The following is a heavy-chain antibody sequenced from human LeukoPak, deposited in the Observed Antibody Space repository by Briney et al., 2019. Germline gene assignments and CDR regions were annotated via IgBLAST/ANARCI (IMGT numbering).Heavy chain of an antibody. J-gene: IGHJ4*02. V-gene: IGHV4-30-4*08. CDR3: ARAQYYYDYIDY. CDR1: GGSISSGDYY. Sequence: PSETLSLTCTVSGGSISSGDYYWSWIRQPPGKGLEWIGYIYYSGSTYYNPSLKSRVTISVDTSKNQFSLKLSSVTAADTAVYYCARAQYYYDYIDYWGQGTLVTVSS. D-gene: IGHD3-22*01. CDR2: IYYSGST.